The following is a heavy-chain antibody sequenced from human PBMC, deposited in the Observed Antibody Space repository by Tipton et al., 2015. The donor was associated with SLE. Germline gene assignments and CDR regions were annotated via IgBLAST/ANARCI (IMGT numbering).Heavy chain of an antibody. D-gene: IGHD3-16*01. J-gene: IGHJ4*02. CDR1: GFTFSSYA. CDR3: AKHSGGGALDY. CDR2: IYSGGST. V-gene: IGHV3-23*03. Sequence: SLRLSCAASGFTFSSYAMSWVRQAPGKGLEWVSVIYSGGSTYYADSVKGRFTISRDNSKNTLYLQMNSLRAEDTAVYYCAKHSGGGALDYWGQGNLVTVSS.